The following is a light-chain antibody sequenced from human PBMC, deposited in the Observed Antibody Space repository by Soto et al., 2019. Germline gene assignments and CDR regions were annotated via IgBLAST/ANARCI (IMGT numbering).Light chain of an antibody. CDR3: SSYTSSSTLGV. CDR1: SSDVGGYDY. Sequence: QSVLTQPASVSGSPGQSITTSCTGTSSDVGGYDYVSWYQLHPGKAPKLMIYEVSNRPSGVSNRFSGSKSGNTASLTISGLQAEDEADYYCSSYTSSSTLGVFGTGTKVTVL. J-gene: IGLJ1*01. CDR2: EVS. V-gene: IGLV2-14*01.